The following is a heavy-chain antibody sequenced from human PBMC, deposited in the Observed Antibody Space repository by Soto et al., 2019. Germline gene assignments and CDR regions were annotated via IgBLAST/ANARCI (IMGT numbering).Heavy chain of an antibody. J-gene: IGHJ3*02. D-gene: IGHD3-9*01. CDR3: ARVGTGSSKPLDI. CDR2: ITSASDYI. V-gene: IGHV3-21*01. Sequence: SLRLSCVASGFMFTRSTMNWVRRAPGKGLEWVSSITSASDYIFYADSVKGRFTISRDNAKNSLYLQMNSLRAEDTAVYYCARVGTGSSKPLDIWGQGTMVTVSS. CDR1: GFMFTRST.